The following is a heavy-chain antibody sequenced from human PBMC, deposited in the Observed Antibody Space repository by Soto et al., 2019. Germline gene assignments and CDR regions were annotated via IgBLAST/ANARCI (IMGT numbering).Heavy chain of an antibody. CDR3: ARGRDLTIYYGMEV. CDR2: ISAYNGNT. CDR1: GYTFTSYG. V-gene: IGHV1-18*04. J-gene: IGHJ6*02. Sequence: XSVKVSCKASGYTFTSYGSSLVRQAPGQGLEWMGWISAYNGNTNYAQKLQGRVTMTTDTSTSTAYMELRSLRSDDTAVYYCARGRDLTIYYGMEVWGQGTTVTVS. D-gene: IGHD2-2*01.